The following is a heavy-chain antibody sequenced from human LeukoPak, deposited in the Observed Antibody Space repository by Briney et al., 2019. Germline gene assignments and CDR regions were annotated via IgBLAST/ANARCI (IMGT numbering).Heavy chain of an antibody. CDR3: AELGITMIGGV. CDR2: ISNSGSTI. D-gene: IGHD3-10*02. J-gene: IGHJ6*04. V-gene: IGHV3-48*03. CDR1: GFTFNSYE. Sequence: GGSLRLSCAASGFTFNSYEMHWVRQAPGKGLEWISYISNSGSTIYYADYVKGRSTISRDNAKNSLYLQMNSLRAEDTAVYYCAELGITMIGGVWGKGTTVTISS.